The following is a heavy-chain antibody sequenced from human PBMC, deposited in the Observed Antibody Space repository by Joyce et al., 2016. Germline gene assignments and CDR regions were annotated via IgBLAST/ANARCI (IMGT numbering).Heavy chain of an antibody. Sequence: QVQLQQWGAGLFKPSETLSLTCAVPGGPFRGFFWTWFRQAPGKRLEWIGDINNRGFTSYNPSLKTRVTFSVDTSKNQFSLKLTSLSAADTAVYYCARSQWLAPLMYWGQGTPVTVSS. D-gene: IGHD6-19*01. CDR1: GGPFRGFF. J-gene: IGHJ4*02. CDR3: ARSQWLAPLMY. CDR2: INNRGFT. V-gene: IGHV4-34*01.